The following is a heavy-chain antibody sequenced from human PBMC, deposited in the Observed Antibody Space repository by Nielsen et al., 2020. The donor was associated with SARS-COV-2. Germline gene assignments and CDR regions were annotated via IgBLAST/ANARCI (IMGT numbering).Heavy chain of an antibody. CDR2: FDPEDGET. J-gene: IGHJ6*02. D-gene: IGHD5-18*01. V-gene: IGHV1-24*01. CDR3: ARRIQLWPEYYYYGMDV. Sequence: ASVKVSCKVSGYTLTELSMHWVRQAPGKGLEWMGGFDPEDGETIYAQKLQGRVTMTTDTSTSTAYMELRSLRSDDTAVYYCARRIQLWPEYYYYGMDVWGQGTTVTVSS. CDR1: GYTLTELS.